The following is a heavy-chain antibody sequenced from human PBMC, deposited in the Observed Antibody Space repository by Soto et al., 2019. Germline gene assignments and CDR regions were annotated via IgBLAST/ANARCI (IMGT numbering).Heavy chain of an antibody. V-gene: IGHV4-34*01. J-gene: IGHJ4*02. D-gene: IGHD6-19*01. CDR3: ARGGSRLSSGWDPSFDY. Sequence: SPTLSLTCAVYGGSFSGYYWSWIRQPPGKGLEWIGEINHSGSTNYNPSLKSRVTISVDTSKNQFSLKLSSVTAADTAVYYCARGGSRLSSGWDPSFDYWGQGTLVTVSS. CDR2: INHSGST. CDR1: GGSFSGYY.